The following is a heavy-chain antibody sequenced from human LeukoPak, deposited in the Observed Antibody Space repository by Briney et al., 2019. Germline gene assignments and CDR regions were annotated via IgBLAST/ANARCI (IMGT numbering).Heavy chain of an antibody. D-gene: IGHD3-22*01. CDR1: GFAFSSYA. Sequence: GGSLRLSCAASGFAFSSYAMHWVRQAPGKGLEWVAVISYDGSNKYYADSVKGRFTISRDNSKNTLYLQMNSLRAEDTAVYYCARGSKEYYDSSGALDYWGQGTLVTVSS. CDR3: ARGSKEYYDSSGALDY. V-gene: IGHV3-30-3*01. CDR2: ISYDGSNK. J-gene: IGHJ4*02.